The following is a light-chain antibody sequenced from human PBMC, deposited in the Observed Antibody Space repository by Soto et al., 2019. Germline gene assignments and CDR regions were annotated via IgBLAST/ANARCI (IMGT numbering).Light chain of an antibody. Sequence: VVTQSPATLYVFPGETATLSCRASQSVSSDLAWYQQRPGQAPRLLIYGASTRDTGIPDRFRGSGSGTEFRHTISSLQSEDFATYYCQQYNTWHPQMAFGRGTKVEIK. CDR3: QQYNTWHPQMA. CDR2: GAS. V-gene: IGKV3-15*01. J-gene: IGKJ1*01. CDR1: QSVSSD.